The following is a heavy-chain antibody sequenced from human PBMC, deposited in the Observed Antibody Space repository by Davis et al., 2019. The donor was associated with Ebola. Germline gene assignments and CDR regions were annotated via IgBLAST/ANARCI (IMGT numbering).Heavy chain of an antibody. J-gene: IGHJ6*02. CDR3: ARGSRNMDV. V-gene: IGHV3-30*04. CDR2: ISYDGRKT. CDR1: GFTFSTYA. Sequence: GESLKISCAGSGFTFSTYAMTWVRQAPGKGLDWVAVISYDGRKTDYAESVKGRFTISRDNSKNTLFLQVSSLRAEDTALYYCARGSRNMDVWGQGTTVTVSS.